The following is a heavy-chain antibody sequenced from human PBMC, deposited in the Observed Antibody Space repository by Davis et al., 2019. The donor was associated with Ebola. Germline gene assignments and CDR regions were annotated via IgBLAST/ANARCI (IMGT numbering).Heavy chain of an antibody. CDR1: GFTFSSYD. V-gene: IGHV3-13*01. CDR2: IGTADDT. D-gene: IGHD5-18*01. J-gene: IGHJ4*02. CDR3: ARGGYSYGLFDY. Sequence: GESLKISCAASGFTFSSYDMHWVRQATGKGLEWVSAIGTADDTYYPGSVKGRSTISRENAKNSLYLQMNSLRAEDTAVYYCARGGYSYGLFDYWGQGTLVTVSS.